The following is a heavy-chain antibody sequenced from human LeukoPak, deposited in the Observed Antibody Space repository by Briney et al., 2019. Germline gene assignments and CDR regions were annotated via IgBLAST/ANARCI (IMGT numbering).Heavy chain of an antibody. CDR1: GGSISSYY. V-gene: IGHV4-59*12. D-gene: IGHD3-16*02. J-gene: IGHJ3*02. CDR3: ARRYYDYVWGSYRYDAFDI. Sequence: SETLSLTCTVSGGSISSYYWSWIRQPPGKGLEGIGYIYYSGSTNYNPSLKSRVTISVDTSKNLFTLKLSSVMAADTAVYYCARRYYDYVWGSYRYDAFDIWGQGTMVTVSS. CDR2: IYYSGST.